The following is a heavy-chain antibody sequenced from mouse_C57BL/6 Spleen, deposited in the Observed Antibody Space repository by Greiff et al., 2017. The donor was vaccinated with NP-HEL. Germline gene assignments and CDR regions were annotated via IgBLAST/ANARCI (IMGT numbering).Heavy chain of an antibody. CDR1: GYTFTDYN. V-gene: IGHV1-22*01. D-gene: IGHD3-1*01. J-gene: IGHJ1*03. Sequence: EVQLQQSGPELVKPGASVKMSCKASGYTFTDYNMHWVKQSHGKSLEWIGYINPNNGGTSYNQKFKGKATLTVNKSSSTAYMELLSLTSEDSAVYDCARSGGLRYFDVWGTGTTVTVSS. CDR3: ARSGGLRYFDV. CDR2: INPNNGGT.